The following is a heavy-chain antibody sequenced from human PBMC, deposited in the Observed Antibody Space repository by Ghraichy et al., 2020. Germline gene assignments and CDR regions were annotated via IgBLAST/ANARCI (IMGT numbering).Heavy chain of an antibody. V-gene: IGHV3-21*01. Sequence: LSLTCAASGFTFSVYTINWVRQAPGKGLEWVSSISSTSSLIYYADSLKGRFTISRDNAKNSLYLQMKSLRAEDTAVYYCARARGYSGYDPNGHYYGMDVWGQGTTVTVSS. D-gene: IGHD5-12*01. CDR2: ISSTSSLI. CDR1: GFTFSVYT. J-gene: IGHJ6*02. CDR3: ARARGYSGYDPNGHYYGMDV.